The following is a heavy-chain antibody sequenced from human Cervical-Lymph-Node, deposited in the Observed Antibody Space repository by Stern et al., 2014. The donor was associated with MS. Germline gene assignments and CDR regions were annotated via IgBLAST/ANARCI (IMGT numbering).Heavy chain of an antibody. V-gene: IGHV1-69*01. CDR1: GGTFSSYA. J-gene: IGHJ1*01. CDR2: IIPIFGTA. Sequence: QVQLVESGAEVKKPGSSVNVSCKASGGTFSSYAISWVRQAPGQGLEWMGGIIPIFGTANYAQKFQGRVTITADESTSTAYMELSSLRSEDTAVYYCARDEDSSSSRQYLQHWGQGTLVTVSS. D-gene: IGHD6-13*01. CDR3: ARDEDSSSSRQYLQH.